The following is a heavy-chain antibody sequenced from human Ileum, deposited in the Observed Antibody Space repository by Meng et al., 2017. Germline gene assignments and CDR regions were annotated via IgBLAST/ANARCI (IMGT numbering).Heavy chain of an antibody. CDR1: GVSISSNVNY. V-gene: IGHV4-31*01. J-gene: IGHJ2*01. Sequence: GQPPESGPGLVRPSQTLSLTCIVSGVSISSNVNYWSWIRQHPGKGLEWLGYMYYSGSTYYNPSINTPITISLDTSKNQFSLRLDSVTAADTAVYFCARNDLAFWYFDLWGRGTLVTVSS. CDR3: ARNDLAFWYFDL. CDR2: MYYSGST. D-gene: IGHD3-3*01.